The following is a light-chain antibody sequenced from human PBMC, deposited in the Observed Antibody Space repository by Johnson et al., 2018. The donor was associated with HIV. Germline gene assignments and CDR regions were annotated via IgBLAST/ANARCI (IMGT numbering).Light chain of an antibody. V-gene: IGLV1-51*01. CDR3: GTWDSSLSAGRYV. J-gene: IGLJ1*01. CDR2: DNN. Sequence: QSVLTQPPSVSAAPGQKVTISCSGSSSNIGNNYVSWYQQLPGTAPKLLIYDNNKRPSGIPDRFSGSKSGTSATLGITGLQTWDEADYYCGTWDSSLSAGRYVFGTGTKVTVL. CDR1: SSNIGNNY.